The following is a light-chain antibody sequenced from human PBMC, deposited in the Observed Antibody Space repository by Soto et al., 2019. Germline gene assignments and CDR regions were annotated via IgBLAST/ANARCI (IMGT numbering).Light chain of an antibody. V-gene: IGLV2-23*01. Sequence: SALTQPASVSGSPGQSITISCTGTTNDVGGYNLVSWYQQHPGKAPKLVIYEGTKRPSGVSNRFSSSKSGNTASLTISGLQAEDEGDYYCCSYAGPSSVLFGGGTKLTVL. CDR2: EGT. CDR1: TNDVGGYNL. CDR3: CSYAGPSSVL. J-gene: IGLJ2*01.